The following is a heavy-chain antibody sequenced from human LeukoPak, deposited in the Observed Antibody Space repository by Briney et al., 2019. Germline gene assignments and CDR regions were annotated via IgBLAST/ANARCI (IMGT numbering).Heavy chain of an antibody. CDR2: FDPEDGET. Sequence: ASVEVSCKVSGYTLTELSMHWVRQAPGKGLEWMGGFDPEDGETIYAQKFQGRVTMTEDTSTDTAYMELSSLRSEDTAVYYCAAHSSGYYSLDYWGQGTLVTVSS. V-gene: IGHV1-24*01. CDR3: AAHSSGYYSLDY. J-gene: IGHJ4*02. CDR1: GYTLTELS. D-gene: IGHD3-22*01.